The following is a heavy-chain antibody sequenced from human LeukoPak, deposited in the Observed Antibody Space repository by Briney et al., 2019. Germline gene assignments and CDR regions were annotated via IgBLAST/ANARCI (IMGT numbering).Heavy chain of an antibody. V-gene: IGHV4-31*03. CDR2: IYYSGST. CDR1: GGSISRGGYY. Sequence: SQTLSLTCTVSGGSISRGGYYWSWIRQHPGKGLEWIGYIYYSGSTYYNPSLKSRVTISVDTSKNQFSLKLSSVTAADTAVYYCGRSWVTYNWFDPWGQGTLVTVSS. D-gene: IGHD6-13*01. J-gene: IGHJ5*02. CDR3: GRSWVTYNWFDP.